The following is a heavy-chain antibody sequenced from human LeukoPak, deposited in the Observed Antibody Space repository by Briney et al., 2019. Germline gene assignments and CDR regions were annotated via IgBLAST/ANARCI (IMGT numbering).Heavy chain of an antibody. J-gene: IGHJ4*02. D-gene: IGHD1-26*01. CDR1: GFTVSSNY. CDR2: LNSGDSS. CDR3: ARSKVGATIFDY. V-gene: IGHV3-53*01. Sequence: GGSLRLSCAASGFTVSSNYMSWVRQAPGKGPEWDSVLNSGDSSYYADSVKGRFTISRDNSKNTLYLQMNSLRAEDTAVYYCARSKVGATIFDYWGQGALVTVSS.